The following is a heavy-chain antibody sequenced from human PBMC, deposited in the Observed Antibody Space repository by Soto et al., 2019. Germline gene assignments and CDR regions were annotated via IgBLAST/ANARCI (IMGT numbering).Heavy chain of an antibody. CDR2: IYPGDSDT. CDR1: GYTFTSYW. CDR3: ARQTNTIRQYYFDY. V-gene: IGHV5-51*01. Sequence: GESLKISCKGSGYTFTSYWIGWVRQRPGKGLEWMGIIYPGDSDTRYSPSFQGQVTISADKSINTAYLQWSSLKASDTAMYYCARQTNTIRQYYFDYWGQGTLVTVSS. J-gene: IGHJ4*02. D-gene: IGHD3-3*01.